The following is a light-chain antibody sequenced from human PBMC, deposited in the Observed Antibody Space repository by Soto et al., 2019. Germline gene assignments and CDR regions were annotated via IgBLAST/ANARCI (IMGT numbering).Light chain of an antibody. J-gene: IGLJ2*01. CDR1: SSDVGGYNY. CDR2: DVS. Sequence: QSVLTQPASVSGSPGQSITISCTGTSSDVGGYNYVSWYQHYPGKAPKLMIYDVSNRPSGVSDRFSGSKSGNTASLTISGRQTEDEADDYCSSYTSSSTLVVFGGGTKLTVL. V-gene: IGLV2-14*03. CDR3: SSYTSSSTLVV.